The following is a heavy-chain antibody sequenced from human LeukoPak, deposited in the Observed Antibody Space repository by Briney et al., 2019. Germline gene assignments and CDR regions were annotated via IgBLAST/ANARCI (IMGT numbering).Heavy chain of an antibody. CDR2: ISGSGGST. CDR3: AKVAMRVVVIMGYFDY. CDR1: GFTFSSYA. D-gene: IGHD3-22*01. V-gene: IGHV3-23*01. Sequence: GGSLRLSCAASGFTFSSYAMSWVRQAPGKGLEWVSAISGSGGSTYYADSVKGRFNISRDNSKNTLYLQRNSLRAEDTAVYYCAKVAMRVVVIMGYFDYWGQGTLVTVSS. J-gene: IGHJ4*02.